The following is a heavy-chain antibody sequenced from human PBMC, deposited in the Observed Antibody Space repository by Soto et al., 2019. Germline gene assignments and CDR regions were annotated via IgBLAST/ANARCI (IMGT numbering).Heavy chain of an antibody. CDR1: GFTFSSYG. V-gene: IGHV3-30*03. D-gene: IGHD6-6*01. J-gene: IGHJ5*02. CDR3: TARVP. CDR2: ISYDGSNK. Sequence: QVQLVESGGGVVQPGRSLRLSCAASGFTFSSYGMHWVRQAPGKGLEWVAVISYDGSNKYYADSVKGRFTISRDNSKNALYLEMNSLGAEDTDVYYCTARVPWGQGNLVTVAA.